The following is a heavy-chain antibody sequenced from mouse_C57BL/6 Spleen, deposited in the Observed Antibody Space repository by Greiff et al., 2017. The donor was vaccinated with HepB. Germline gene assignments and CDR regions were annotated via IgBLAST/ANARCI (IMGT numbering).Heavy chain of an antibody. J-gene: IGHJ2*01. CDR3: ARHERDGTPDY. D-gene: IGHD4-1*01. CDR2: ISGGGNT. Sequence: EVQVVESGGGLVKPGGSLKLSCAASGFTFSSYTMSWVRQTPEKRLEWVATISGGGNTYYPDSVKGRFTISRDNAKNTLYLQMSSLRSEDTALYYCARHERDGTPDYWGQGTTLTVSS. CDR1: GFTFSSYT. V-gene: IGHV5-9*01.